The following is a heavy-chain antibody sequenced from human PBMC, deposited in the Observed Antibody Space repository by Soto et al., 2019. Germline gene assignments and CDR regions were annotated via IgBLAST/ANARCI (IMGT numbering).Heavy chain of an antibody. J-gene: IGHJ4*02. Sequence: LGESLKISCRCSGYTFSNFWIAWVRHLPGKGLEWMGIIYPGDHETRYSPSFHGKVTISADKSINTAYLQWSSLEASDSAFYYCAKGRGSGWAWYFDNWGQGTLVTVSS. CDR2: IYPGDHET. D-gene: IGHD6-19*01. CDR1: GYTFSNFW. CDR3: AKGRGSGWAWYFDN. V-gene: IGHV5-51*01.